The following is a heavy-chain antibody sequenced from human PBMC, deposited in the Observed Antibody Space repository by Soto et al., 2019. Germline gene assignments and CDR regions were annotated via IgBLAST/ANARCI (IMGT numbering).Heavy chain of an antibody. CDR3: AREYYDSILVDNWFDP. D-gene: IGHD3-3*01. Sequence: PSETLSLTCTVSGGSISSGDYYWSWIRQPPGKGLEWIGYIYYSGSTYYNPSLKSRVTISLDTSKNQFSLKLSSVTAADTAVYYCAREYYDSILVDNWFDPWGQGTLVTVSS. CDR1: GGSISSGDYY. J-gene: IGHJ5*02. CDR2: IYYSGST. V-gene: IGHV4-30-4*02.